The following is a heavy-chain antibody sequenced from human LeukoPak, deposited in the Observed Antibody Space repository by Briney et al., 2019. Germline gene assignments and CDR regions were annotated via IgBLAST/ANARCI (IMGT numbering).Heavy chain of an antibody. CDR3: ARDLYSSDAEYFQH. V-gene: IGHV3-30-3*01. Sequence: GFLRLPCSTSGFNFRSYSMPRVRQGPGQGLEGVAVLSYDGSNKYYADSVKGRFTISRDNSKNTLYLQVNSLRAEDTAVYYCARDLYSSDAEYFQHWGQGTLVTVSS. J-gene: IGHJ1*01. CDR2: LSYDGSNK. D-gene: IGHD5-18*01. CDR1: GFNFRSYS.